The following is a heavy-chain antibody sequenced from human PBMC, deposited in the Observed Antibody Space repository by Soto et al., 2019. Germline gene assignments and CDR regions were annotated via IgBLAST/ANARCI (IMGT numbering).Heavy chain of an antibody. J-gene: IGHJ6*02. V-gene: IGHV1-2*02. CDR3: ARERYQVISDGMDV. CDR1: GYTFTGYY. Sequence: AAVKVSCKASGYTFTGYYVHWVREAPGQGLEWMGWINPETGGTSYAQKFQGRVTLSRDTSINTAYLELSRLRFDDAAVYFCARERYQVISDGMDVWGQGTTVTVSS. CDR2: INPETGGT. D-gene: IGHD2-2*01.